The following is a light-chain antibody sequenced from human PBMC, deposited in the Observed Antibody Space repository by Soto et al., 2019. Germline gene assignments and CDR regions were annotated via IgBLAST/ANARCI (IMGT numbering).Light chain of an antibody. CDR3: QQYYSTPWT. Sequence: EIVMTQSPLSLPVTPGEPASISCRSSQSLLHSHGYHYLAWYQQKPGQPPKLLIYWASTRESGVPDRFSGSGSGTDFTLTISSLQAEDVAVCYCQQYYSTPWTFGQGTKVDI. CDR1: QSLLHSHGYHY. J-gene: IGKJ1*01. CDR2: WAS. V-gene: IGKV4-1*01.